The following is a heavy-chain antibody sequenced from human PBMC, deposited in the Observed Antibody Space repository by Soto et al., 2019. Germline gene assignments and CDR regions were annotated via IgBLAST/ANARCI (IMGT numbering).Heavy chain of an antibody. D-gene: IGHD1-26*01. J-gene: IGHJ4*02. Sequence: QVQLQESGPGLGKPSQTLSLICTVSGGSISSGDYYWSWIRQPPGKGLEWIGHIYHSGTTYYNPSLKSRITISVDTSKNQLSLRLKSVTAADTAVYYCASLSGSARYFDYWGLGTLVTVSS. V-gene: IGHV4-30-4*01. CDR2: IYHSGTT. CDR1: GGSISSGDYY. CDR3: ASLSGSARYFDY.